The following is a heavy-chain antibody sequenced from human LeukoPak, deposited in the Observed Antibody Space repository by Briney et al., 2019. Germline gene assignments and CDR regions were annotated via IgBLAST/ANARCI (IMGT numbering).Heavy chain of an antibody. CDR1: GFTFSAYA. D-gene: IGHD1-26*01. CDR2: TDGNIK. V-gene: IGHV3-30-3*01. CDR3: ARDFLVGAPDFFDY. Sequence: GGSLRLSRVASGFTFSAYAMHWVRQAPGKGLEWVTVTDGNIKIYSDSVKGRFTISRDTSKNTLYLQMNSLRAEDTAIYYCARDFLVGAPDFFDYWGQGTLVTVSS. J-gene: IGHJ4*02.